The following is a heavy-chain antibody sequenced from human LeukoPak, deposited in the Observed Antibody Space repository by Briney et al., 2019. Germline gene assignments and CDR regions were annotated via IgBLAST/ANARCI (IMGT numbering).Heavy chain of an antibody. V-gene: IGHV3-30-3*01. CDR1: GFTFSSYA. CDR3: ARERYYYDSSGYFDY. Sequence: GGSLRLSCAASGFTFSSYAMHWVRQAPGKGLEWVAVISYDGSNKYYADSLKGRFTISRDNSKNTLYLQMNSLRAEDTAVYYCARERYYYDSSGYFDYWGQGTLVTVSS. J-gene: IGHJ4*02. CDR2: ISYDGSNK. D-gene: IGHD3-22*01.